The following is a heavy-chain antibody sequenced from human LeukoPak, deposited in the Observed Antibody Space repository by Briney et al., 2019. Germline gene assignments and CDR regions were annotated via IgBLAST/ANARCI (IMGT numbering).Heavy chain of an antibody. CDR3: VRYSSSFHSFDV. D-gene: IGHD6-13*01. J-gene: IGHJ3*01. Sequence: GGSLRLSYEASGFTFSSYWMTWVRQAPGKGLEWVANIKQDGSEKYYVDSVKGRFTISRDNAKNSLYLQMNSLRAEDTAVYYCVRYSSSFHSFDVWGRGTMVTISS. CDR1: GFTFSSYW. CDR2: IKQDGSEK. V-gene: IGHV3-7*04.